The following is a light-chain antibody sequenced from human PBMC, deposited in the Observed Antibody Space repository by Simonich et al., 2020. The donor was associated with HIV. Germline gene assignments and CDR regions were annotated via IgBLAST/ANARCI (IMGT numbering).Light chain of an antibody. CDR2: EGS. CDR1: SSDVGGYNL. J-gene: IGLJ3*02. CDR3: CSYAGSSTWV. Sequence: QSALTQPASVSVSPGQSITISCTGTSSDVGGYNLVSWYQQHPGKAPKLMIYEGSKRPSGVSNRFSGSKSGNTASLTISGLQAEDEADYYCCSYAGSSTWVFGGGTKLTVL. V-gene: IGLV2-23*01.